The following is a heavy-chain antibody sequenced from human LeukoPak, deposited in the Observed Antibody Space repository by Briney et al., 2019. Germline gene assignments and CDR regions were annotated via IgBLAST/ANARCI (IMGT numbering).Heavy chain of an antibody. J-gene: IGHJ5*02. CDR2: INHSGST. D-gene: IGHD6-19*01. V-gene: IGHV4-34*01. CDR1: GGSFSGYY. Sequence: ASETLSLTCAVYGGSFSGYYWSWIRQPPGKGLEWIGEINHSGSTYYNPSLKSRVTISVDTSKNQVSLKLNSVTAADTAVYYWARARIAVAGTGLHLDWFDPWGQGTLVTVSS. CDR3: ARARIAVAGTGLHLDWFDP.